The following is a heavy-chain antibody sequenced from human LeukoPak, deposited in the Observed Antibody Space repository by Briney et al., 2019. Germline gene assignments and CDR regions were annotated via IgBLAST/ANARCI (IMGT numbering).Heavy chain of an antibody. V-gene: IGHV4-31*03. CDR1: GGSISSGGYY. CDR3: ARETRIGAPRRHPGYGMDV. D-gene: IGHD2-15*01. CDR2: IYYSGST. Sequence: PSQTLSLTCTVSGGSISSGGYYWSWIRQHPGKGLEWIGYIYYSGSTHYNPSLKSRVTISVDTSKNQFSLKLSSVTAADTAVYYCARETRIGAPRRHPGYGMDVWGQGTTVTVSS. J-gene: IGHJ6*02.